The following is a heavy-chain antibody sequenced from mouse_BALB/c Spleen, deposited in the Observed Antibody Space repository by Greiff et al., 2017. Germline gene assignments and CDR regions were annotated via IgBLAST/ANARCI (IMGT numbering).Heavy chain of an antibody. V-gene: IGHV1-14*01. D-gene: IGHD1-1*01. CDR1: GYTFTSYV. Sequence: VQLKESGPELVKPGASVKMSCKASGYTFTSYVMHWVKQKPGQGLEWIGYINPYNDGTKYNEKFKGKATLTSDKSSSTAYMELSSLTSDDSAVYFCARSGYYGSSAWFAYWGQGTLVTVSA. J-gene: IGHJ3*01. CDR3: ARSGYYGSSAWFAY. CDR2: INPYNDGT.